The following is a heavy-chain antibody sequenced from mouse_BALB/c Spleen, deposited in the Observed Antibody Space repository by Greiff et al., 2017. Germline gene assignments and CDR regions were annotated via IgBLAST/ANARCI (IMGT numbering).Heavy chain of an antibody. J-gene: IGHJ2*01. CDR2: INPSSGYT. D-gene: IGHD2-1*01. V-gene: IGHV1-4*02. CDR3: ARGDGNYRKDYFDY. CDR1: GYTFTSYT. Sequence: QVQLQQSAAELARPGASVKMSCKASGYTFTSYTMHWVKQRPGQGLEWIGYINPSSGYTEYNQKFKDKTTLTADKSSSTAYMQLSSLTSEDSAVYYCARGDGNYRKDYFDYWGQGTTLTVSS.